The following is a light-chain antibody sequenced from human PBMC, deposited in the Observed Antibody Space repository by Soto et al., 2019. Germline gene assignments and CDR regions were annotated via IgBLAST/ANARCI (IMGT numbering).Light chain of an antibody. CDR3: AAWDDNLRGYWV. V-gene: IGLV1-40*01. J-gene: IGLJ2*01. CDR2: TDN. CDR1: SANIGAGYH. Sequence: QAVVTQPPSVSGAPGQRVTISCTGSSANIGAGYHVHWYQQLPGTAPKLLIYTDNERPSGVPDRFSGSKSGTSASLAISGLRSEDEADYYCAAWDDNLRGYWVFGGGTKVTVL.